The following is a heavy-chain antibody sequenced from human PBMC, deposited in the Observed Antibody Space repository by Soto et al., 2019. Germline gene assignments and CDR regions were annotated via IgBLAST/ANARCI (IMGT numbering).Heavy chain of an antibody. Sequence: QVQLVQSGAEVKKPGSSVKVSCKASGGTFSSYTISWVRQAPGQGLEWMGRIIPILGIANAAQKFQGRVTITADKSTSTAYMEPSSLRAEATAVYDCARAGGKRAHDAFDTWGQGTMVTVSS. J-gene: IGHJ3*02. CDR3: ARAGGKRAHDAFDT. CDR2: IIPILGIA. V-gene: IGHV1-69*02. CDR1: GGTFSSYT.